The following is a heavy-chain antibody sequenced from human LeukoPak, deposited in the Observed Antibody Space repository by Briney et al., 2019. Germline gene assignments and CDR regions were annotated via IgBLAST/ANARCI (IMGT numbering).Heavy chain of an antibody. CDR1: GFTFSSYG. CDR2: IWYDGSNK. J-gene: IGHJ4*02. Sequence: GGSLRLSCAASGFTFSSYGMHWVRQAPGKGLEGVAVIWYDGSNKYYADSVKGRLTISRDNSKNTLYLQMNSLRADDTAVYYCAREGPRGNSQFDYWGQGTLVTVSS. CDR3: AREGPRGNSQFDY. V-gene: IGHV3-33*01. D-gene: IGHD2/OR15-2a*01.